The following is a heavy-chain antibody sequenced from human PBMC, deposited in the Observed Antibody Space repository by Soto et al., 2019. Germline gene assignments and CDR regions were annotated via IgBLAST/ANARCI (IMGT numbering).Heavy chain of an antibody. CDR3: ARPRRGGYWFDP. CDR1: GGSVNSDDHY. Sequence: SETRSLSCSVSGGSVNSDDHYWTWIRQPPGKGLEWIGSIYYSGTTNYNPSLRGRSTVSIDTSKNQFSLNLTSLTAADTALYCCARPRRGGYWFDPSGQGTPVTVSS. V-gene: IGHV4-30-4*01. J-gene: IGHJ5*02. CDR2: IYYSGTT.